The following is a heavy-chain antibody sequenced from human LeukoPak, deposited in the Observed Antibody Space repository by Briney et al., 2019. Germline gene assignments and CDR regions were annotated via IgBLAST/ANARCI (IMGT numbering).Heavy chain of an antibody. Sequence: ASVKVSCKASGYTFTGYYMHWVRQAPGQGLEWRGWINPNSGGTNYAQKFQGRVTMTRDTSISTAYMELSRLRSDDTAVYYCARGLGYCSGGSCYDWFDPWGQGTLVTVSS. D-gene: IGHD2-15*01. CDR1: GYTFTGYY. V-gene: IGHV1-2*02. CDR3: ARGLGYCSGGSCYDWFDP. CDR2: INPNSGGT. J-gene: IGHJ5*02.